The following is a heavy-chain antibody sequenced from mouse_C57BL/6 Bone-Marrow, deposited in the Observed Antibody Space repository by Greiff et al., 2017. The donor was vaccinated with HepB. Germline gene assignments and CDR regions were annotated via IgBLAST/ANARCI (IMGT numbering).Heavy chain of an antibody. CDR1: GFTFSSYG. J-gene: IGHJ3*01. CDR3: ARRGFAY. Sequence: EVKLMESGGDLVKPGGSLKLSCAASGFTFSSYGMSWVRQTPDKRLEWVATISSGGSYTYYPDSVKGRFTISRDNAKNTLYLQMISLKSEDTAMYYSARRGFAYWGQGTLVTVSA. CDR2: ISSGGSYT. V-gene: IGHV5-6*02.